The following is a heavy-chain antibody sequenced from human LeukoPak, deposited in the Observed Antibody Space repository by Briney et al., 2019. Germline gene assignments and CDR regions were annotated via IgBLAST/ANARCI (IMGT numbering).Heavy chain of an antibody. J-gene: IGHJ4*02. Sequence: GGSLRLSCAASGFTFSSYWMSWVRQAPGKGLEWVANIKQDGSEKYYVDSVKGRFTISRDNAKNSLYLQMNSLRAEDTAVYYCARAPGYGAAYYLDYWGQGTLVTVSS. V-gene: IGHV3-7*01. CDR3: ARAPGYGAAYYLDY. CDR2: IKQDGSEK. CDR1: GFTFSSYW. D-gene: IGHD1-1*01.